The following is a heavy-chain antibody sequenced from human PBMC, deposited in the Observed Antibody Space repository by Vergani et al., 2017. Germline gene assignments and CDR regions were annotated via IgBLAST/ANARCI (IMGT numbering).Heavy chain of an antibody. CDR2: INHSGRT. CDR1: GGSFSGYY. J-gene: IGHJ6*02. CDR3: ARAGNVVVPAAIPGLSRQDV. V-gene: IGHV4-34*01. Sequence: QVQLQQWGAGLLKPSETLSLTCAVYGGSFSGYYWSWIRQPPGKGLEWIGEINHSGRTNYNPSLKSRVTISVETSKNQFSLKLSSVTAADTAVYYCARAGNVVVPAAIPGLSRQDVWGQGTTVTVSS. D-gene: IGHD2-2*02.